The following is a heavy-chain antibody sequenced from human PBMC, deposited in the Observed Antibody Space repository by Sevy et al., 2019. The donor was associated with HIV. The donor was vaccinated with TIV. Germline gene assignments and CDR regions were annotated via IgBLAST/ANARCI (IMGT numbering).Heavy chain of an antibody. CDR2: TYYRSKWYN. J-gene: IGHJ6*02. V-gene: IGHV6-1*01. Sequence: SQTLSLTCAISGDSVSSNSAAWNWIRQSPSRGLEWLGRTYYRSKWYNDYAVSVKSRITINPDTSKNQFSLQLNSVTPEDTAVYYCAREYCGGDCYSYYYYGMDVWGQGTTVTVSS. D-gene: IGHD2-21*02. CDR1: GDSVSSNSAA. CDR3: AREYCGGDCYSYYYYGMDV.